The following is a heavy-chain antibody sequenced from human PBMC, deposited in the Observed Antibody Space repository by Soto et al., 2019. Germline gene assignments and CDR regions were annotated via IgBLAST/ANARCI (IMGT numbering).Heavy chain of an antibody. J-gene: IGHJ4*02. V-gene: IGHV4-31*03. D-gene: IGHD3-9*01. CDR3: ASLAVFMLTGYYIGFVY. CDR2: IYYSGST. Sequence: PSETLSLTCTVSGGSISSGGYYWSWIRQHPGKGLEWIGYIYYSGSTYYNPSLKSRVTISVDTSKNQFSLKLSSVTAADTAVYYCASLAVFMLTGYYIGFVYWGQGTLVTLSS. CDR1: GGSISSGGYY.